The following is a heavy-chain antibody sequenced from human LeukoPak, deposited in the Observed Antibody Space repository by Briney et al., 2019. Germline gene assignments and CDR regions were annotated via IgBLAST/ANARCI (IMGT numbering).Heavy chain of an antibody. CDR2: INSDGSST. CDR3: ARDGYFDWLPTDY. J-gene: IGHJ4*02. D-gene: IGHD3-9*01. Sequence: TGGSLRLSCAASGFTFSSHWMHWVRQAPGKGLVWVSRINSDGSSTSYADSVKGRFTISRDNAKNTLYLQMNSLRVEDTAVYYCARDGYFDWLPTDYWGQGTLVTVSS. CDR1: GFTFSSHW. V-gene: IGHV3-74*01.